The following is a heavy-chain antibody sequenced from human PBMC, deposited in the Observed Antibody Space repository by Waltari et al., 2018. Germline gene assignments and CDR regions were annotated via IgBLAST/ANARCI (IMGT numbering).Heavy chain of an antibody. CDR2: IYYSGST. V-gene: IGHV4-59*01. Sequence: QVQLQESGPGLVKPSETLSLTCTVSGGPISSYSWSWIRQPPGKGLEWIGYIYYSGSTNYNPSLKSRVTISVDTSKNQFSLKLSSVTAADTAVYYCARDTGQLEHGFDPWGQGTLVTVSS. J-gene: IGHJ5*02. CDR3: ARDTGQLEHGFDP. D-gene: IGHD1-1*01. CDR1: GGPISSYS.